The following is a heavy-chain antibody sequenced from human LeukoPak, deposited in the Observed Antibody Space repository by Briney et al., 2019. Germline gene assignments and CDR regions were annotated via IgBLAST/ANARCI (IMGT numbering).Heavy chain of an antibody. CDR3: ASRRTRDYGDYVGAFDV. V-gene: IGHV4-59*01. CDR2: VQSTGIT. J-gene: IGHJ3*01. CDR1: GGSINRFY. Sequence: SGTLSLTCSVSGGSINRFYWTWIRQSPGQGLEWIGYVQSTGITKYHPSLKSRVTMSVDTSCNLVFLKMTSVTAADTGTYYCASRRTRDYGDYVGAFDVWGHGTMVAVS. D-gene: IGHD4-17*01.